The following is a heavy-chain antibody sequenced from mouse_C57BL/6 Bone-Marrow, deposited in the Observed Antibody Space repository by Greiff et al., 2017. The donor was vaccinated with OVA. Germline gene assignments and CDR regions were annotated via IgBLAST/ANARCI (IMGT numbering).Heavy chain of an antibody. CDR1: GYSITSGYY. CDR3: ATIYYPY. Sequence: VQLKESGPGLVKPSQSLSLTCSVTGYSITSGYYWNWIRQFPGNKLEWMGYISYDGSNNYNPSLKNRISITRDTSKNQFFLKLNSVTTEDTATYYCATIYYPYWGQGTTLTVSS. J-gene: IGHJ2*01. CDR2: ISYDGSN. V-gene: IGHV3-6*01. D-gene: IGHD2-1*01.